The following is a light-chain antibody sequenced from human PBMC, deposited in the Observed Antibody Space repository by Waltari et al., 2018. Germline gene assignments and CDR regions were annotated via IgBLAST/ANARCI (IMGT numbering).Light chain of an antibody. J-gene: IGKJ4*01. CDR2: WAS. Sequence: DIVMTQSADSLAVSLGERATINCKSSQSVLYSSNNKNYLAWYQQKPGQPPKLLIYWASTRASGVPDRFTGSGSGTDFTLTISSLQAEDVAVYYCQQYYSIPLTFGGGDHGGDQT. V-gene: IGKV4-1*01. CDR3: QQYYSIPLT. CDR1: QSVLYSSNNKNY.